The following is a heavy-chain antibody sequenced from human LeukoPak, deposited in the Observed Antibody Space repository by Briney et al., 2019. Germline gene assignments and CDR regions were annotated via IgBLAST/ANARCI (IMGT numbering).Heavy chain of an antibody. J-gene: IGHJ4*02. D-gene: IGHD2-21*02. CDR3: ARESMDTGGDCSIDY. CDR2: ISGGGSTY. Sequence: PGGSLRLSCAASGFPFSDYELNWVRQAPGKGLEWLSWISGGGSTYYNADSVGGRFTISRDNARNSLYQQMDSLRSEDTAIYYCARESMDTGGDCSIDYWGQGTLVTVSS. CDR1: GFPFSDYE. V-gene: IGHV3-48*03.